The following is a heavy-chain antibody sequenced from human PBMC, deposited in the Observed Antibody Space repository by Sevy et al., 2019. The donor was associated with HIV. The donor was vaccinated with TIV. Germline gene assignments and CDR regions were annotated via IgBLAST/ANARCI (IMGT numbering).Heavy chain of an antibody. CDR1: GSTFSKYS. D-gene: IGHD2-8*01. CDR2: FPFGWGEI. V-gene: IGHV3-23*01. Sequence: GGSLRLSCAASGSTFSKYSMSWVRQPPGKGLGWVSTFPFGWGEINYADSVKGRFTISRVNSKSSVYLQMNNLRPEDTAVYYCAREGCTKPHDYWGQGTLVTVSS. CDR3: AREGCTKPHDY. J-gene: IGHJ4*02.